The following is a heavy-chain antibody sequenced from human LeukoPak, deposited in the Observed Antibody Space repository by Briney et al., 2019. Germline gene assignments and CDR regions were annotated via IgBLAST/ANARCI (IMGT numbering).Heavy chain of an antibody. Sequence: SETLSLTCTVSGDSISSSSSYWGWIRQPPGKGLEWIGSIYYSGNTYYNTSLKSRVTISVDTSKNQFSLKLSSVTAADTAVYYCARRDYGGRWNYYYYYMDVWGKGTTVTISS. J-gene: IGHJ6*03. D-gene: IGHD4-23*01. CDR2: IYYSGNT. V-gene: IGHV4-39*07. CDR1: GDSISSSSSY. CDR3: ARRDYGGRWNYYYYYMDV.